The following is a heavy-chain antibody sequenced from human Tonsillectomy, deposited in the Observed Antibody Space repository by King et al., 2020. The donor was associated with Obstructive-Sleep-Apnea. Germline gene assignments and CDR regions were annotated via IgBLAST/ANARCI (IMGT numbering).Heavy chain of an antibody. V-gene: IGHV3-30*04. CDR3: ARGTGDYQSYYYGMDV. CDR2: ISYDGSYK. CDR1: GITFTYSS. D-gene: IGHD4-17*01. J-gene: IGHJ6*02. Sequence: VQLVESGGGVVQPGRSLRLSCAASGITFTYSSMHWVRQAPGKGLEWVALISYDGSYKYYADSVKGRFTISRDNSKNTLYLQMNSLRAEDTAVYYCARGTGDYQSYYYGMDVWGQGTTVTVSS.